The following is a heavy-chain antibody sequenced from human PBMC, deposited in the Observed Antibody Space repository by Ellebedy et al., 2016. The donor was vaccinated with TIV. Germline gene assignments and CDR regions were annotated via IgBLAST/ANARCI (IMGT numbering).Heavy chain of an antibody. CDR3: AKDKIAVARDAFHL. CDR2: ITGSNSGGGGDT. D-gene: IGHD6-19*01. V-gene: IGHV3-23*01. J-gene: IGHJ3*01. CDR1: GFTFSHFG. Sequence: GESLKISCAASGFTFSHFGMTWVRQAPGKGLEWVSSITGSNSGGGGDTFYADPVKGRFSISRDNAKNSLYLQMNSLRAEDTAFYYRAKDKIAVARDAFHLWGQGTMVTVSS.